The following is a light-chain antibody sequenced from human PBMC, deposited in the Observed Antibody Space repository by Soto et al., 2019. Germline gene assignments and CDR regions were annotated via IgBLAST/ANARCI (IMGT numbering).Light chain of an antibody. CDR3: HQYGSSPPVT. V-gene: IGKV3-20*01. Sequence: EIVLTQSPGTLSLSPGERTTLSCRASQTISSSYLAWYQQKPGQAPRLLIYGASSRATVIPDRFSGSGSGTDVTLTISRLEPEDFAVYYCHQYGSSPPVTFGQGTRLEIK. CDR2: GAS. J-gene: IGKJ5*01. CDR1: QTISSSY.